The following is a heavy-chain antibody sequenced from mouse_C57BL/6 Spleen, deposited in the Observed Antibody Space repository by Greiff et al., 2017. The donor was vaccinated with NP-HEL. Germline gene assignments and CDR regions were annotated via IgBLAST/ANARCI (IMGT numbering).Heavy chain of an antibody. CDR1: GYTFTSYT. D-gene: IGHD1-1*01. Sequence: VQLQQSGADLARPGASVKMSCKASGYTFTSYTMPWVKQRPGQGLEWIGYINPSSGYTKYNQKFKDKATLTADKSSSTAYMQLSSLTSEDSAVYYCAPSYYYGSSPWFAYWGKGTLVTVSA. J-gene: IGHJ3*01. CDR2: INPSSGYT. CDR3: APSYYYGSSPWFAY. V-gene: IGHV1-4*01.